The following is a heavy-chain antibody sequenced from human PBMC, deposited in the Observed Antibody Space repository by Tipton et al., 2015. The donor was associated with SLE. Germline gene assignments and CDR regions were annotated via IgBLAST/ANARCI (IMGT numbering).Heavy chain of an antibody. CDR3: ARVREQLDYYYYYGMDV. V-gene: IGHV4-61*02. Sequence: TLSLTCTVSGGSISSGSYYWSWIRQPAGKGLEWIGRIYTRGSTNYNPSLKSRVTISVDTSKNQFSLKLTSVTAADTAVYYCARVREQLDYYYYYGMDVWGQGTTVTVSS. CDR2: IYTRGST. D-gene: IGHD1-26*01. CDR1: GGSISSGSYY. J-gene: IGHJ6*02.